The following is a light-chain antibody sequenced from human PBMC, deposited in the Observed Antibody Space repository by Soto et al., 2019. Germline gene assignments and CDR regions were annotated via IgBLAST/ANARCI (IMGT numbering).Light chain of an antibody. Sequence: DIRMTQSPSSLSASVGDRVTITCRASQSISGFLNWYQQKPGKAPKFLIFAASNLQSDVPSRFSGSGTETEFTLTISSLQLEDFGTYYCQQSYTVPITFGQGTRLEIK. CDR1: QSISGF. J-gene: IGKJ5*01. V-gene: IGKV1-39*01. CDR3: QQSYTVPIT. CDR2: AAS.